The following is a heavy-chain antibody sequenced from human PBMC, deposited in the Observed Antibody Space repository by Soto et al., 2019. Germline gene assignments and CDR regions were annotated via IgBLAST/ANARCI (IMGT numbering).Heavy chain of an antibody. Sequence: PGGSLRLSCAASGFTFSSYGMHWVRQAPGKGLEWVAVIWYDGSNKYYADSVKGRFTISRDNSKNTLYLQMNSLRAEDTAVYYCARDLYDSSGYYPFDYWGQGTLVTVSS. D-gene: IGHD3-22*01. CDR2: IWYDGSNK. J-gene: IGHJ4*02. V-gene: IGHV3-33*01. CDR3: ARDLYDSSGYYPFDY. CDR1: GFTFSSYG.